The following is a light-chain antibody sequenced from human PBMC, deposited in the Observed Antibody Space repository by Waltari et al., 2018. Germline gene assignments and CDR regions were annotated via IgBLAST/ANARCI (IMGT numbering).Light chain of an antibody. CDR1: QTISSY. V-gene: IGKV1-39*01. J-gene: IGKJ1*01. CDR3: QESYSLSRT. CDR2: AAS. Sequence: DIQMTQSPSSLSASVGDRVTITCRASQTISSYVNWYQQKPGKAPILLIDAASRLQSGVPSRISGSASGRYFTIIITSLQPEDVASYYCQESYSLSRTFGQGTKVEIK.